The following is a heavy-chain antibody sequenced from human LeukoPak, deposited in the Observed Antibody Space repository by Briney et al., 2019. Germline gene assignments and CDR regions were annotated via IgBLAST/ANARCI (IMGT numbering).Heavy chain of an antibody. V-gene: IGHV4-59*02. Sequence: SETLSLTCTVSGGPVTTYYWSWIRQPPGKGLEWIGYMSYRGSTNYNPSLKSRVTISIDTSKNQFSLKLNSVTAADTAVYYCARGLGPYCVSTSCQDYWGRGTLVTVSP. D-gene: IGHD2-2*01. CDR3: ARGLGPYCVSTSCQDY. J-gene: IGHJ4*02. CDR2: MSYRGST. CDR1: GGPVTTYY.